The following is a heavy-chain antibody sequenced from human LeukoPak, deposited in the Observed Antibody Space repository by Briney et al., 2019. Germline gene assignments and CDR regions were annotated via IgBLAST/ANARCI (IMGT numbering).Heavy chain of an antibody. J-gene: IGHJ6*02. V-gene: IGHV1-46*01. CDR1: GYTFTSYY. Sequence: GASVKVSCKASGYTFTSYYMHWVRQAPGQGLEWMGIINPSGGSTSYAQKFRGRVTMPRDPSTSTVYMELSSLRSEATAVYYCARVLIDGMDVWGQGTTVTVSS. CDR2: INPSGGST. CDR3: ARVLIDGMDV.